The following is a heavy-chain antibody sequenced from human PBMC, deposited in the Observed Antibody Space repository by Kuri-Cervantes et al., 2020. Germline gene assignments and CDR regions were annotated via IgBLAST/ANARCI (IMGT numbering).Heavy chain of an antibody. J-gene: IGHJ6*02. CDR3: ARATLAGSFSGMDV. V-gene: IGHV3-48*04. CDR1: GFTFSSYS. D-gene: IGHD3-10*01. Sequence: GESRKISCAASGFTFSSYSMNWVRQAPGKGLEWVSYISSSGSTIYYADSVKGRFTISRDNAKNSLYLQMNSLRAEDTAVYYCARATLAGSFSGMDVWGQGPTVTVSS. CDR2: ISSSGSTI.